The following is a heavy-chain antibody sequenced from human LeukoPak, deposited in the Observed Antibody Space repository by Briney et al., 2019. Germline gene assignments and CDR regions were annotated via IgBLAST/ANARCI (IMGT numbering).Heavy chain of an antibody. CDR2: IIQDGSER. V-gene: IGHV3-7*01. D-gene: IGHD3-16*01. CDR1: GFPFSTFW. J-gene: IGHJ3*01. CDR3: AREGASTISHAFDV. Sequence: GGSLRLSCAASGFPFSTFWMTWVRQAPGKGLEWVANIIQDGSERYYVDSVKGRFTISRDNAKNSLFLQMNSLRAEYTAVYYCAREGASTISHAFDVWGQGTMVTVSS.